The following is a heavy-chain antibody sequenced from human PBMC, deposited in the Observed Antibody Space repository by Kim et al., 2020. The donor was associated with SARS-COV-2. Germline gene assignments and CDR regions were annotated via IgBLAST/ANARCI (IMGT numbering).Heavy chain of an antibody. D-gene: IGHD3-9*01. CDR3: ARDGLRDSLTGRYGMDV. J-gene: IGHJ6*02. Sequence: SVKCRFTISRDNAKNSQYLQMNSLRAEDTAVYYCARDGLRDSLTGRYGMDVWGQGTTVTVSS. V-gene: IGHV3-21*01.